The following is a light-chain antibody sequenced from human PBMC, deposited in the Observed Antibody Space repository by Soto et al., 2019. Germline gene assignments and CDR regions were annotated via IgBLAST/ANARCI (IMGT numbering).Light chain of an antibody. CDR3: QQTYTTPLT. CDR1: ERISTW. CDR2: DAS. V-gene: IGKV1-39*01. Sequence: DIQMTQSPSTLSASVGDSVTITCRASERISTWLAWYQQKPGEAPKLLIYDASTLQSGVPSRFSGSGSGTHFTLTISDLQPEDFATYYCQQTYTTPLTFGGGTKVEIK. J-gene: IGKJ4*01.